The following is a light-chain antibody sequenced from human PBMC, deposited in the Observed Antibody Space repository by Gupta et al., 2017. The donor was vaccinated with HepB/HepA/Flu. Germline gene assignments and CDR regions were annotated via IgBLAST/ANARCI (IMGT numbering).Light chain of an antibody. Sequence: DIVLTHSPGTLSLSPGERATLSCRASQSVSGNYLAWYQQQSGQAPRLLIYGASTRATGVPDRFSGSGAVTDFTLTIPRREPEDVAVFYCQQYDPAPPYTFGQGTKLEIK. V-gene: IGKV3-20*01. J-gene: IGKJ2*01. CDR1: QSVSGNY. CDR3: QQYDPAPPYT. CDR2: GAS.